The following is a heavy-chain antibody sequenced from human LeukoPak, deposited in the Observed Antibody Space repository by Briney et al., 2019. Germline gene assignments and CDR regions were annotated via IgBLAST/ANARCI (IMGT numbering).Heavy chain of an antibody. CDR1: GFTFRNYW. CDR2: INQDGSER. D-gene: IGHD3-3*01. Sequence: GGSLRLSCEASGFTFRNYWMSWVHQAPGKGLECVASINQDGSERYYVDSVTGRFTISRDNSKNLVYLQMNTLRAEDTSIYYCASGVVFDFWGQGILVTVSS. CDR3: ASGVVFDF. J-gene: IGHJ4*02. V-gene: IGHV3-7*03.